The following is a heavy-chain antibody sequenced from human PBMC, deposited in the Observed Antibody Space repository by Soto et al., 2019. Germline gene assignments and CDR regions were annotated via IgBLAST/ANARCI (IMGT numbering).Heavy chain of an antibody. Sequence: QVQLVESGGGVVQPGRSLRLSCAASGFTFSSYGMHWVRQAPGKGLEWVAVIWYDGSNKYYADSVKGRFTISRDNSKNTLYLQMNSLRAEDTAVYYCAREASVATILRVWYFDLWGRGTLVTVSS. CDR2: IWYDGSNK. J-gene: IGHJ2*01. D-gene: IGHD5-12*01. CDR3: AREASVATILRVWYFDL. V-gene: IGHV3-33*01. CDR1: GFTFSSYG.